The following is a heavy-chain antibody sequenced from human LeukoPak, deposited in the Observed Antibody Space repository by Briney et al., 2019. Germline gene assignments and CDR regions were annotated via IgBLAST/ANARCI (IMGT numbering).Heavy chain of an antibody. D-gene: IGHD5-24*01. CDR2: IYYSGST. V-gene: IGHV4-39*01. CDR1: GGSISSSSYY. Sequence: PSETLSLTCTVSGGSISSSSYYWGWIRQPPGKGLEWVGSIYYSGSTYYNPSLKSRVTISVDTSKNQFSLKLSSVTAADTAVYYCARLIKDGYNFWAFDYWGQGTLVTVSS. J-gene: IGHJ4*02. CDR3: ARLIKDGYNFWAFDY.